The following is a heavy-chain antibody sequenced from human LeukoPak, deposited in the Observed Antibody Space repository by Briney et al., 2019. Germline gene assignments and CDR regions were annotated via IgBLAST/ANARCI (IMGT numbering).Heavy chain of an antibody. CDR1: GFTFSDYR. CDR3: ARDFVVVSTPGDNFDY. CDR2: INRDGTTR. J-gene: IGHJ4*02. D-gene: IGHD2-21*01. V-gene: IGHV3-74*01. Sequence: GGSLRLSCVASGFTFSDYRMHWVRQVPEKGLEWVARINRDGTTRSCADSVWGRFTISRDNAQNTVYLQMNSLKVDDTAVYFCARDFVVVSTPGDNFDYWGQGTLVTVSS.